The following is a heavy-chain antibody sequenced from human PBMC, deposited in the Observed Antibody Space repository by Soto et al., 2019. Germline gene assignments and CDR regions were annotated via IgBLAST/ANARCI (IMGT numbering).Heavy chain of an antibody. J-gene: IGHJ4*02. Sequence: PGGSLRLSCAASGLTFSGHWMTWVRQTPGGGLQWVAAIKPDGSETFYVDSVKGRFTISRDNARNSLFLQMDSLRAEDTAVYYCTSRPSGMTYHAVFDFWGQGTLVTVSS. CDR2: IKPDGSET. D-gene: IGHD2-21*02. CDR1: GLTFSGHW. V-gene: IGHV3-7*03. CDR3: TSRPSGMTYHAVFDF.